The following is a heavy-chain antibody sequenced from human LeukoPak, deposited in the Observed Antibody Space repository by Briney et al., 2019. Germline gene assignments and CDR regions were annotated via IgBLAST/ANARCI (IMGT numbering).Heavy chain of an antibody. CDR2: IYYSGST. CDR3: AREGLRQRGDWFDP. Sequence: SETLSLTCTVSGGSISTYYWSWIRQPPGKGLEWIGYIYYSGSTNYNPSLKSRVTISVDTSKNQFSLKLSSVTTADTAVYYCAREGLRQRGDWFDPWGQGTLVTVSS. J-gene: IGHJ5*02. D-gene: IGHD4-17*01. CDR1: GGSISTYY. V-gene: IGHV4-59*01.